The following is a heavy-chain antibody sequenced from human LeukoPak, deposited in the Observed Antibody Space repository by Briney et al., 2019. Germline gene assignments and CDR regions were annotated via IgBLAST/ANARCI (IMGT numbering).Heavy chain of an antibody. CDR2: IYYSGST. CDR3: ARHPPYRSNYDFWSGYYPGAFDI. D-gene: IGHD3-3*01. J-gene: IGHJ3*02. Sequence: PSETLSLTCTVSGGSISSSSYYWGWIRQPPGKGLEWIGSIYYSGSTYYNPSLKSRVTISVDTSKNQFSLKLSSVTAADTAVYYCARHPPYRSNYDFWSGYYPGAFDIWGQGTMATVSS. CDR1: GGSISSSSYY. V-gene: IGHV4-39*01.